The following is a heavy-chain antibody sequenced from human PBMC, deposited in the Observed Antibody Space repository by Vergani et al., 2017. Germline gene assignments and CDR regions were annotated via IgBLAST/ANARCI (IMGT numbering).Heavy chain of an antibody. CDR3: AREPPLTGFFDY. J-gene: IGHJ4*02. Sequence: QVQLVQSGVEVKKPGASVKVSCKASGYTFTGYYVHWVRQAPGQGLEWMGWVNPNSGGTNYAQKFQGRVTMTRDTSITTAYMEVSRLRSDDTAVYYCAREPPLTGFFDYWGQGTLVTVSS. V-gene: IGHV1-2*02. CDR2: VNPNSGGT. CDR1: GYTFTGYY. D-gene: IGHD3-9*01.